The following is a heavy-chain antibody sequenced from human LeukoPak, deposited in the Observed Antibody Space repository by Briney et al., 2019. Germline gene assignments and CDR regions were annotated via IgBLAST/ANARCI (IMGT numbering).Heavy chain of an antibody. J-gene: IGHJ4*02. Sequence: GGSLRLSCAASGFTFSSYAMSWVRQAPGKGLEWVSAISGSGGSTYYADSVKGRFTISRDNSKNTLYLQMNSLKTEDTAVYYCTTQATLVVPPFDYWGQGTLVTVSS. CDR1: GFTFSSYA. D-gene: IGHD2-15*01. V-gene: IGHV3-23*01. CDR3: TTQATLVVPPFDY. CDR2: ISGSGGST.